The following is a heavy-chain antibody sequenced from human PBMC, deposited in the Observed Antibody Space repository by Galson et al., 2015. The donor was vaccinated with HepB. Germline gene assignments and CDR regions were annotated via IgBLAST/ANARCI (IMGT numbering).Heavy chain of an antibody. J-gene: IGHJ6*02. V-gene: IGHV3-30-3*01. CDR3: ARDGRGEVGAGARGYYGMDV. Sequence: SLRLSCAVSGFTFSSYNVHWVRQAPGKGLEWVAVMSYDGSSEFYAASVKGRFTISRDNAKNMLYLQMNSLRAEDTAVYYCARDGRGEVGAGARGYYGMDVWGQGTTVTVSS. CDR1: GFTFSSYN. CDR2: MSYDGSSE. D-gene: IGHD3-16*01.